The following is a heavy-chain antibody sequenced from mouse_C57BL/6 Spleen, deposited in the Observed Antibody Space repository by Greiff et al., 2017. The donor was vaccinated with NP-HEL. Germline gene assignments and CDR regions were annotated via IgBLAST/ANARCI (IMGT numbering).Heavy chain of an antibody. CDR2: IHPNSGST. CDR3: ARSGYYGSRERGYYFDY. CDR1: GYTFTSYW. Sequence: QVQLQQPGAELVKPGASVKLSCKASGYTFTSYWMHWVKQRPGQGLEWIGMIHPNSGSTNYNEKFKSKATLTVDKSSSPAYMQLSRLPSEDSAVYYCARSGYYGSRERGYYFDYWGQGTTLTVSS. D-gene: IGHD1-1*01. J-gene: IGHJ2*01. V-gene: IGHV1-64*01.